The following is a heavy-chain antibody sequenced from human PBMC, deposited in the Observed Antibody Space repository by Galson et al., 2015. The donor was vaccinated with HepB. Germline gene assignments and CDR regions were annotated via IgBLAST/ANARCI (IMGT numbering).Heavy chain of an antibody. CDR1: GGTFSSHA. V-gene: IGHV1-69*13. J-gene: IGHJ6*02. D-gene: IGHD4-17*01. Sequence: SVKVSCKASGGTFSSHAISWVRQAPGQGLEWMGGIIPIFGTGHYAQKFQGRVTITADESTSTAYMEVSSLRSEDTAVYYCARATGDYRKNYYYGMDVWGQGTTVTVSS. CDR3: ARATGDYRKNYYYGMDV. CDR2: IIPIFGTG.